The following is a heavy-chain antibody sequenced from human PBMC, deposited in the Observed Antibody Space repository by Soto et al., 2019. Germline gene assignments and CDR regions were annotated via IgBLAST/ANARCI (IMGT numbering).Heavy chain of an antibody. Sequence: QVQLVQSGAEVKKPGSSVKVSCKASGGTFSSYAISWVRQAPGQGLEWMGGIIPIFGTANYAQKFQGRVTITADKSTSTAYMELSSLRSEDTAVYYCARWARGYSYQTPYSDYGMDVWGQGTTVTVSS. J-gene: IGHJ6*02. CDR2: IIPIFGTA. CDR1: GGTFSSYA. V-gene: IGHV1-69*06. D-gene: IGHD5-18*01. CDR3: ARWARGYSYQTPYSDYGMDV.